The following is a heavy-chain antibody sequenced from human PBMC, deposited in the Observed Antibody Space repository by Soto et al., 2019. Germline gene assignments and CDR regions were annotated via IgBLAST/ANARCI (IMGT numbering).Heavy chain of an antibody. CDR3: ARQNATTYYGILTHGMGV. CDR1: GGTFSSYA. V-gene: IGHV1-69*01. J-gene: IGHJ6*02. Sequence: QVQLVQSGAEVKKPGSSVKVSCKASGGTFSSYAISWVRQAPGQGLEWMGGIIPIFGTANYAQKFQGRVTITADESTSTAYMELSSLRSEDTAVYYCARQNATTYYGILTHGMGVWGQGTTVTVSS. D-gene: IGHD3-9*01. CDR2: IIPIFGTA.